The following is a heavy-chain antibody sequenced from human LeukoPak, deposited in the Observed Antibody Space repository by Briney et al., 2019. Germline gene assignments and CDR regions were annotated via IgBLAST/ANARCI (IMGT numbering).Heavy chain of an antibody. J-gene: IGHJ4*02. V-gene: IGHV1-2*02. Sequence: ASVKVSCKASGYTFTSYYMHWVRQAPGQGLEWMGWINPNSGGTNYAQKFQGRVTMTRDTSISTAYMELSRLRSDDTAVYYCARDHFWSGYYKDWGQGTLVTVSS. CDR2: INPNSGGT. D-gene: IGHD3-3*02. CDR1: GYTFTSYY. CDR3: ARDHFWSGYYKD.